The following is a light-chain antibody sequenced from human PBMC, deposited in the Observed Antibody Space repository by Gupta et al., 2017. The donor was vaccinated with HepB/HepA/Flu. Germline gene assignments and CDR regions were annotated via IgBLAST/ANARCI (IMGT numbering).Light chain of an antibody. J-gene: IGKJ3*01. CDR3: MQALQTPVT. CDR2: LGS. V-gene: IGKV2-28*01. CDR1: QSLLLSNGYNY. Sequence: DIVMTQSPLSLPVTPGEPASISCRSSQSLLLSNGYNYLDWYLQKPGQSPQLLIYLGSNRASGVPDRFSGSGSGTDFTLKISRVEAEDVGVYYCMQALQTPVTFGPGTKVDIK.